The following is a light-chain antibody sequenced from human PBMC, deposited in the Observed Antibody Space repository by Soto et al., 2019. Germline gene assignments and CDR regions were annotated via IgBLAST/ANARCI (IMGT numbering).Light chain of an antibody. CDR3: QPYNNWTGT. J-gene: IGKJ4*01. CDR1: QGVSSK. Sequence: EIVMTKSPPTLSVSPGKRATRCCMASQGVSSKVAWYQQKPRQAPSLILYGASTRPTGIPARFSGSGSGTAFTLTISSLQSEDFAVYYIQPYNNWTGTFGKGTQVDMK. CDR2: GAS. V-gene: IGKV3-15*01.